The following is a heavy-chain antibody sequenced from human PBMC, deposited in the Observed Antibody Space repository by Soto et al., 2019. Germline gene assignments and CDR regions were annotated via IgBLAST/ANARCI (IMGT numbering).Heavy chain of an antibody. CDR3: ARTSDDIVVVQAAIDY. V-gene: IGHV4-39*01. Sequence: SETLSLTCTVSGGSISSSSYYWGWIRQPPGKGLEWIGSIYYSGSTYYNPSLKSRVTISVDTSKNQFSLKLSSVTAADTAVYYCARTSDDIVVVQAAIDYWGQGTRVTVSS. J-gene: IGHJ4*02. CDR1: GGSISSSSYY. CDR2: IYYSGST. D-gene: IGHD2-2*01.